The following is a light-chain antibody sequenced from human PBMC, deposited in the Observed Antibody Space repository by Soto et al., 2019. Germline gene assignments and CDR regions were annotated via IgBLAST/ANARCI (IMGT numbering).Light chain of an antibody. CDR1: QGISSY. CDR3: QQYYSYPGT. CDR2: AAS. Sequence: AIRMTQSPSSLSASTGDRVTITCRASQGISSYLAWYQQKPGKAPKLLIYAASTLQSGVPSRFSGSGYGTDFTLTISCLQSEDFATYYCQQYYSYPGTFGQGTKVEIK. V-gene: IGKV1-8*01. J-gene: IGKJ1*01.